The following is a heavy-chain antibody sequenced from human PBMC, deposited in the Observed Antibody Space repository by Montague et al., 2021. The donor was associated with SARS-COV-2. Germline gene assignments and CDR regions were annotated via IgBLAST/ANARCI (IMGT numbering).Heavy chain of an antibody. CDR2: IYYSGGT. Sequence: SETLSLTCTVSGGSISNYYWSWIRKPPGRGLEWIGYIYYSGGTDXSPSPKSRVTISLDTSKNKFSLKVTSVTAADTAVYYCARGGGYYNYGLDVWGPGTTVTVSS. V-gene: IGHV4-59*01. CDR3: ARGGGYYNYGLDV. J-gene: IGHJ6*02. CDR1: GGSISNYY. D-gene: IGHD3-22*01.